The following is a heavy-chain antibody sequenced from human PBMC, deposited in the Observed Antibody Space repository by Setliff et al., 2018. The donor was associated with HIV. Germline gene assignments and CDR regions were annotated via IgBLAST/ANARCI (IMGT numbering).Heavy chain of an antibody. J-gene: IGHJ4*02. CDR1: GGSINMNTW. CDR2: LYHTGST. CDR3: GGNSGTYRRDFNY. Sequence: SETLSLTCDFSGGSINMNTWWSWVRQPPGKGLEWVGDLYHTGSTNLNPSLKSRVTISLDKSKNHFSLTLSSVTAADTAVYYCGGNSGTYRRDFNYWGQGTLVTVSS. V-gene: IGHV4-4*02. D-gene: IGHD3-10*01.